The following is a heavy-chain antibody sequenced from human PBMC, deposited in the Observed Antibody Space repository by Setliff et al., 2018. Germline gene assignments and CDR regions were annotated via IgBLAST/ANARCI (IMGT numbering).Heavy chain of an antibody. Sequence: PGGSLRLSCAASGFSFSSYWMNWARQVPGKGLEWVANINPDGTETAYVDPVKGRFTISKDNAKNSLFLQMHSLRVEDTAVYYCARGGHRSGDYWGQGTLVTVSS. CDR3: ARGGHRSGDY. J-gene: IGHJ4*02. CDR2: INPDGTET. D-gene: IGHD2-15*01. V-gene: IGHV3-7*01. CDR1: GFSFSSYW.